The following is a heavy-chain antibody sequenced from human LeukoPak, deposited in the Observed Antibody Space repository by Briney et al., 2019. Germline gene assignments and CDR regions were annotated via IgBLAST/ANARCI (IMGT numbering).Heavy chain of an antibody. V-gene: IGHV3-7*04. Sequence: PGGSLRLSCEASGFTFSAYAMTWVRQAPGKGLEWVANIKQDGSEKYYVDSVKGRFTISKDNAKSSLYLQMNSLRAEDTAVYYCARVRIGSGWYYFDYWGQGTLVTVSS. D-gene: IGHD6-19*01. CDR1: GFTFSAYA. CDR3: ARVRIGSGWYYFDY. J-gene: IGHJ4*02. CDR2: IKQDGSEK.